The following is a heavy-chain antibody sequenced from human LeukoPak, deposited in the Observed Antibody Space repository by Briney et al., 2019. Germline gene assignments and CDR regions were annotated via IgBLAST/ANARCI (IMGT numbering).Heavy chain of an antibody. D-gene: IGHD3-10*01. CDR1: AFTFSSYG. J-gene: IGHJ4*02. CDR3: AKGVYYYGSGSDY. CDR2: ISYDGSNK. V-gene: IGHV3-30*18. Sequence: GGSLRLSCAASAFTFSSYGMHWVRQAPGKGLEWVAVISYDGSNKYYADSVKGRFTISRDNSKITLYLQMNSLRAEDTAVYYCAKGVYYYGSGSDYWGQGTLVTVSS.